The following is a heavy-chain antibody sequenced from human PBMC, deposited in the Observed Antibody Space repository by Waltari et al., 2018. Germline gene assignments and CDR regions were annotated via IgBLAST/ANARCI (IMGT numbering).Heavy chain of an antibody. V-gene: IGHV3-23*01. CDR2: ISGSGGST. J-gene: IGHJ6*02. D-gene: IGHD6-13*01. CDR3: AKRATSSWYRYGMDV. Sequence: EVQLLESGGGLVQPGGSLRLSCAASGFPYTSYAMSWVRQAPGKGLEWVAAISGSGGSTYYADSVKGRFTISRDNSKNTLYLQMNSLRAEDTAVYYCAKRATSSWYRYGMDVWGQGTTVTVSS. CDR1: GFPYTSYA.